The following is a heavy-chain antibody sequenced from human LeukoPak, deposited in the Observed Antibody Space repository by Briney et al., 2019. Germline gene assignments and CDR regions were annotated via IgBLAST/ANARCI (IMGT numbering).Heavy chain of an antibody. CDR1: GFTFSSYS. CDR3: ARGGSGSSGGYFYYYYMDV. Sequence: GGSLRLSCAASGFTFSSYSMNWVRQAPGKGLEWVSYISSSSSTIYYADAVKGRFTISRDTAKNSLYLQMHSLRAEDTAVYYCARGGSGSSGGYFYYYYMDVWGKGTTVTVSS. D-gene: IGHD1-26*01. CDR2: ISSSSSTI. J-gene: IGHJ6*03. V-gene: IGHV3-48*04.